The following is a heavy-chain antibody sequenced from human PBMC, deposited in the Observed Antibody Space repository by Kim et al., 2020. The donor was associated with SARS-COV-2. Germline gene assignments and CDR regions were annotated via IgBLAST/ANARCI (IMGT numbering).Heavy chain of an antibody. D-gene: IGHD1-26*01. J-gene: IGHJ4*02. Sequence: GGGTFYADPVKGRFTISRDNSKNTLYLKMNSLRAEDTAVYYCARGGENFDYWGQGTLVTVSS. CDR2: GGGT. V-gene: IGHV3-53*01. CDR3: ARGGENFDY.